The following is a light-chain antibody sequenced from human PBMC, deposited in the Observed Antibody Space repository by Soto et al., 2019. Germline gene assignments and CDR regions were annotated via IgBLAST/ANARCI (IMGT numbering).Light chain of an antibody. CDR2: TAS. J-gene: IGKJ1*01. CDR1: QGISSY. Sequence: DIQMTQSPSSLSASVGDRVTSTCRASQGISSYSNWYQQKPGKAPNLLIYTASSLESGVPPRFSGSGSGTDFTLTITSLQPEDFATYFCQQSYSRPRTFGQGTKWIS. V-gene: IGKV1-39*01. CDR3: QQSYSRPRT.